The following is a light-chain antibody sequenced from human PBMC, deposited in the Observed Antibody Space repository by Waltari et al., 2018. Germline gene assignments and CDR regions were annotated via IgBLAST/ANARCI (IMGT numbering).Light chain of an antibody. CDR2: AAT. CDR1: QSISSY. V-gene: IGKV1-39*01. CDR3: QQSYSTWT. J-gene: IGKJ1*01. Sequence: DIQMTQSSSSLSASVGDRVTITCRASQSISSYLNWYQHKPGKAPKLLIYAATSLQSGVPSRFSGSESGTDFTLTISRLQPEDFATYYCQQSYSTWTFGQGTKVEIK.